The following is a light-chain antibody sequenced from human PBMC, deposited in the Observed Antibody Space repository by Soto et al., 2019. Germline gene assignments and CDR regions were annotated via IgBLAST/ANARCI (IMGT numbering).Light chain of an antibody. CDR2: EAT. V-gene: IGLV2-23*01. CDR1: SSDVGGYEY. CDR3: CSYAGTSSWV. J-gene: IGLJ3*02. Sequence: QSALTQPASVSGSPGQSITISCTGTSSDVGGYEYVSWYQQHPGRAPKLMIFEATKRPSGVPPRFSGSKSGNTASLTISGLQAEDEADYYCCSYAGTSSWVFGGGTKLTVL.